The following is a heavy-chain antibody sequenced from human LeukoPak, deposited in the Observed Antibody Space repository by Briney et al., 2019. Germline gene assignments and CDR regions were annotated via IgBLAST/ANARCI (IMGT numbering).Heavy chain of an antibody. D-gene: IGHD3-3*01. Sequence: PGGSLRLSCAASGFSFSTTWMTWVRQTPGKGLELVANINIDGSQRYHADSVEGRFTISRDNSKNFVYLQMHSLRTEDTALYYCTKDMEWGMDVWGQGTTVIVSS. CDR2: INIDGSQR. J-gene: IGHJ6*02. CDR3: TKDMEWGMDV. V-gene: IGHV3-7*03. CDR1: GFSFSTTW.